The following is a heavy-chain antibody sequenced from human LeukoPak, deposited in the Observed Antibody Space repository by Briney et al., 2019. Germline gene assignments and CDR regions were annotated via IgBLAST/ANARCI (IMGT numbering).Heavy chain of an antibody. CDR2: IRGKIYGGTA. D-gene: IGHD3-9*01. CDR3: AKDRRRDDVLTGSFSD. Sequence: GGSLRLSCTASGFTFGDYAMTWVRQAPGKGLEWVGFIRGKIYGGTAEYAASVQGRFTISRDDSKGIAYLQMNSLRAEDTALYYCAKDRRRDDVLTGSFSDWGQGTLVTVSS. J-gene: IGHJ4*02. CDR1: GFTFGDYA. V-gene: IGHV3-49*04.